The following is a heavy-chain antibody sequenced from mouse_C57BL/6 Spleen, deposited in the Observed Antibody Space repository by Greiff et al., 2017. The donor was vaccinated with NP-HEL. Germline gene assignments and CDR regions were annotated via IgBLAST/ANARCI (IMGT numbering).Heavy chain of an antibody. Sequence: VKLQQSGPGLVAPSQSLSITCTVSGFSLTSYGVDWVRQSPGKGLEWLGVIWGVGSTNYNSALKSRLSINKDNSKSQVFLKMNSLQTDDTAMYYCATLYGALAYWGQGTLVTVSA. D-gene: IGHD1-1*01. CDR3: ATLYGALAY. CDR1: GFSLTSYG. J-gene: IGHJ3*01. CDR2: IWGVGST. V-gene: IGHV2-6*01.